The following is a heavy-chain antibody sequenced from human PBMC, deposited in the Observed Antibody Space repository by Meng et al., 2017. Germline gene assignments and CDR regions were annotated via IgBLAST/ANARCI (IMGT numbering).Heavy chain of an antibody. CDR3: ARSYCSSTSCYGMDV. CDR2: IIPIFGTA. CDR1: GGTFSSYA. J-gene: IGHJ6*02. V-gene: IGHV1-69*05. D-gene: IGHD2-2*01. Sequence: SVKVSCKASGGTFSSYAISWVRQAPGQGLEWMGGIIPIFGTANYAQKFQGRVTITTDESTSTAYMELSSLRSEDTAVYYCARSYCSSTSCYGMDVWGQGTTVTVSS.